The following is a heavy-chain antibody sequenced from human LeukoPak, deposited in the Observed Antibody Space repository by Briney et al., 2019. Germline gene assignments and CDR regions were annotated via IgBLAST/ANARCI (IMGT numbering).Heavy chain of an antibody. CDR1: GGSISSSNW. CDR3: ARASLELALDY. V-gene: IGHV4-4*02. J-gene: IGHJ4*02. Sequence: SETLSLTCAVPGGSISSSNWWSWVRQPPGKGLEWIGEIYHSGSTNYNPSLKSRVTISADKSKNQFSLKLSSVTAADTAVYYCARASLELALDYWGQGTLVTVSS. D-gene: IGHD1-26*01. CDR2: IYHSGST.